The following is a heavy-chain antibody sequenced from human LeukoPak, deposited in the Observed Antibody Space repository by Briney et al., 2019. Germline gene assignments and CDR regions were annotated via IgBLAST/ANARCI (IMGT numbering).Heavy chain of an antibody. CDR1: GFTFISYA. D-gene: IGHD1-26*01. V-gene: IGHV3-30*14. CDR2: ISYDGSNK. Sequence: GGSLLLSCGASGFTFISYAMKRVRQAPGKGREGVAVISYDGSNKYYAESVKGRFSISRDNSKNTLYLQMNSLRAEDTAVYYCAREKWELLRDYYYYMDVWGKGTTVTVSS. J-gene: IGHJ6*03. CDR3: AREKWELLRDYYYYMDV.